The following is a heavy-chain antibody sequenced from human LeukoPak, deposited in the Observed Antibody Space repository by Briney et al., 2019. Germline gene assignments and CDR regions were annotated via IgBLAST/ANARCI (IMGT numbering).Heavy chain of an antibody. CDR3: ARWVSVRFRGSCFDP. CDR2: INPNSGGT. CDR1: GYTFTGYY. J-gene: IGHJ5*02. V-gene: IGHV1-2*02. D-gene: IGHD3-10*01. Sequence: VKVSCKASGYTFTGYYMHWVRQALGQGLEWMGWINPNSGGTNYAQKFQGRVTMTRDTSISTANMELSRLRSDDTAVYYCARWVSVRFRGSCFDPGAREPWSPSPQ.